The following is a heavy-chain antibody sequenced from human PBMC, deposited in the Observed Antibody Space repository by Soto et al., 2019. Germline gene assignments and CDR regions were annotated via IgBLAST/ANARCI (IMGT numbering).Heavy chain of an antibody. CDR1: GGTFSSYT. D-gene: IGHD4-17*01. V-gene: IGHV1-69*02. Sequence: ASVKVSCKASGGTFSSYTISWVRQAPGQGLEWMGRIIPILGIANYAQKFQGRVTITADKSTSTAYMELSSLRSEDTAVYYCARTPVTTVTIDDWAFDIWGQGTMVTVSS. CDR3: ARTPVTTVTIDDWAFDI. J-gene: IGHJ3*02. CDR2: IIPILGIA.